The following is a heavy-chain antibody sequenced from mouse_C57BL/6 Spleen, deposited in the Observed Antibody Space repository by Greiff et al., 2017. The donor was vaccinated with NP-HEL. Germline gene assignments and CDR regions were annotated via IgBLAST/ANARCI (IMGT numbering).Heavy chain of an antibody. CDR2: IDPEDGET. J-gene: IGHJ2*01. Sequence: EVQVVESGAELVKPGASVKLSCTASGFNIKDYYMHWVKQRTEQGLEWIGRIDPEDGETKYAPKFQGKATITADTSSNTAYLQLSSLTSEDTAVYYCARSPTGPYYFDYWGQGTTLTVSS. CDR1: GFNIKDYY. CDR3: ARSPTGPYYFDY. D-gene: IGHD4-1*02. V-gene: IGHV14-2*01.